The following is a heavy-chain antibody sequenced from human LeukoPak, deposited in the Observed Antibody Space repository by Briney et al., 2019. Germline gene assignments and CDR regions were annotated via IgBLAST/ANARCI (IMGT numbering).Heavy chain of an antibody. V-gene: IGHV4-59*08. CDR3: ARGSRYTIDP. J-gene: IGHJ5*02. CDR2: IYYSGST. D-gene: IGHD5-18*01. CDR1: GGSISSYY. Sequence: SETLSLTCTVSGGSISSYYWSWIRQPPGKGLEWIGYIYYSGSTNYNPSLKSRVTISVDTSKNQFSLKLSSVTAADTAVYYCARGSRYTIDPWGQGTLVTVSS.